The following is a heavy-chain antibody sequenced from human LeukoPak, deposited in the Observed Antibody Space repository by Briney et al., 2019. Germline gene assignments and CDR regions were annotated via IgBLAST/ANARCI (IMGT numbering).Heavy chain of an antibody. J-gene: IGHJ3*02. CDR3: ARGPNWNAYDI. Sequence: ASVKVSCKTSGYNFTNYALHWVRQAPGQGLEWMGWINPNSGGTNYAQKFQGRVTMTRDTSISTAYMELSRLRSDDTAVYYCARGPNWNAYDIWGQGTMVTVSS. V-gene: IGHV1-2*02. CDR1: GYNFTNYA. CDR2: INPNSGGT. D-gene: IGHD1-1*01.